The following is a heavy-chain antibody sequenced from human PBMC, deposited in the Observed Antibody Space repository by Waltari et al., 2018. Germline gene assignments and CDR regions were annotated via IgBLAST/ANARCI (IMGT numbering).Heavy chain of an antibody. D-gene: IGHD4-4*01. Sequence: EVRLVESGGGLVQPGGSLRLSCAASGFPFSSYWMSWVRQAPGKGLEGVANIKQDGREKNYVDSVKGRFTISRDNAKKSLDLQMNSLRAEDTAVYYCARGYNKFDYWGQGNLVTVSS. CDR1: GFPFSSYW. V-gene: IGHV3-7*01. CDR2: IKQDGREK. J-gene: IGHJ4*02. CDR3: ARGYNKFDY.